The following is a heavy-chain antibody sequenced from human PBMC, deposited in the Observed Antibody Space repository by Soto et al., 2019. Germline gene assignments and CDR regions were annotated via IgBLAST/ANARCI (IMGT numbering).Heavy chain of an antibody. J-gene: IGHJ6*02. CDR3: ARLEKWYYNYYGLDV. CDR2: IGPGDSST. V-gene: IGHV5-10-1*01. Sequence: GESLKISCQGSGYSFTTYWISWVRQMPGKGLEWMGKIGPGDSSTNYSPSFRGHITISVDRSINTAHLQFSSLKAADTAVYYCARLEKWYYNYYGLDVWGQGTMVTVS. D-gene: IGHD1-26*01. CDR1: GYSFTTYW.